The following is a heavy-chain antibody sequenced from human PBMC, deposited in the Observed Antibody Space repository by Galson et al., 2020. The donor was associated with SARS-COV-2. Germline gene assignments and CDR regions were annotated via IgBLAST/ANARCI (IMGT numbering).Heavy chain of an antibody. V-gene: IGHV4-30-4*01. CDR1: GGSISTDDYY. Sequence: SETLSLTCIVSGGSISTDDYYWTWIRQPPGKGLEWIGDIHSTGNTYYNPSLKSRVTTSIDTSKNQFSLKLTSVTTADTAVYFCARTSSTGTREYYFGYWGQGTLVTVSS. D-gene: IGHD4-17*01. CDR2: IHSTGNT. CDR3: ARTSSTGTREYYFGY. J-gene: IGHJ4*02.